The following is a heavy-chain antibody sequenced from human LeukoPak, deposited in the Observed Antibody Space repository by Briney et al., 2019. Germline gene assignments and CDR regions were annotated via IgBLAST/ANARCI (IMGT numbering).Heavy chain of an antibody. J-gene: IGHJ4*02. Sequence: PSETLSLTCTVSGGSISSSSYYWGWIRQPPGKGLEWIGEINHSGSTNYNPSLKSRVTISVDTSKNQFSLKLNSPTAADTAVYYCEREISPADSSSAFDYWGQGTLVTVSS. V-gene: IGHV4-39*07. CDR1: GGSISSSSYY. CDR3: EREISPADSSSAFDY. CDR2: INHSGST. D-gene: IGHD6-6*01.